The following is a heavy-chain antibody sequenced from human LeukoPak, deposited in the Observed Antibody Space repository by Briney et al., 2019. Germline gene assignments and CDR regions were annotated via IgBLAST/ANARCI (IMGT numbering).Heavy chain of an antibody. CDR1: GFTFSSYA. CDR3: AKGAESGGSCFTEGGG. J-gene: IGHJ4*02. Sequence: PGGSLRLSCAASGFTFSSYAMSWVRQAPGKGLEWVSAISGSGGSTYYADSVKGRFTISRDNSKNTLYLQMNSLRAEDTAVYYCAKGAESGGSCFTEGGGWGQGTLVTVSS. V-gene: IGHV3-23*01. CDR2: ISGSGGST. D-gene: IGHD2-15*01.